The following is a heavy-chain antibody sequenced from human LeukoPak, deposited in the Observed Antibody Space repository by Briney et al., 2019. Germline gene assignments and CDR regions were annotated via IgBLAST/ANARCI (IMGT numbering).Heavy chain of an antibody. D-gene: IGHD6-13*01. J-gene: IGHJ4*02. CDR2: IGASGEST. Sequence: GGSLRLSCAASGFTFSVAAMTWVRQAPGKGLEWVSLIGASGESTYYADSVKGRFTISRDNAKNSLYLQMNSLTAEDTAVYYCARIRGIAAAGDYWGQGTLVTVSS. V-gene: IGHV3-23*01. CDR1: GFTFSVAA. CDR3: ARIRGIAAAGDY.